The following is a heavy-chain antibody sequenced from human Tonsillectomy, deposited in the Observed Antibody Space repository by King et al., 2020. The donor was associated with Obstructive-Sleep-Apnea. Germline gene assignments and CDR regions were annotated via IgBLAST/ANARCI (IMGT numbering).Heavy chain of an antibody. CDR2: IIPIVGTA. J-gene: IGHJ6*02. CDR3: AGGYCSGGGCYGVYPYYYGMDV. V-gene: IGHV1-69*14. CDR1: GGTFSSYA. Sequence: VQLVQSGAEVKKPGSSVKVSCKASGGTFSSYAISWVRQAPGQGPEWMGGIIPIVGTANYAQKFQGRVTITADKSTSTAYMELRSLRSEDTAVYYCAGGYCSGGGCYGVYPYYYGMDVWGQGTTVTVSS. D-gene: IGHD2-15*01.